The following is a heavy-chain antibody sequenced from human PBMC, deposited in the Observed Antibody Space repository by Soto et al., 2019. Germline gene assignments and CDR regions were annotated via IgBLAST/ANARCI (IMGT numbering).Heavy chain of an antibody. CDR3: AKGSIEYSASVDN. CDR2: ISARGGSS. Sequence: DVQLLESGGGLAQPGGSLRLSCAASGFSFSSYAMVWVRQAPGKGLEWVAVISARGGSSYFADSVKGRFTLSRDNSKNVLSLEMNSLRAEDTAIYFCAKGSIEYSASVDNSGQGTLVVVSS. J-gene: IGHJ4*02. V-gene: IGHV3-23*01. D-gene: IGHD5-12*01. CDR1: GFSFSSYA.